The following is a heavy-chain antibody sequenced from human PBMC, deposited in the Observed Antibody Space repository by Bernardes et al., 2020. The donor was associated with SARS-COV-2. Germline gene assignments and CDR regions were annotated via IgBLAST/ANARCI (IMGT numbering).Heavy chain of an antibody. D-gene: IGHD2-15*01. CDR3: ATSPSVGVPDDAFYI. CDR1: GSTLKESP. Sequence: ASVKVSCKVSGSTLKESPIHWVRQAPGKGLEWMGGFDPEEVEMVSSENFQGRLTMTEDTSTETSYMELRSLTSEDTAVYYCATSPSVGVPDDAFYIWGQGTMLTVSS. CDR2: FDPEEVEM. V-gene: IGHV1-24*01. J-gene: IGHJ3*02.